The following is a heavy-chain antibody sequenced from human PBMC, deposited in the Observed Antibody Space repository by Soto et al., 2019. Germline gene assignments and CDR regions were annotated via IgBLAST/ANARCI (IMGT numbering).Heavy chain of an antibody. J-gene: IGHJ6*03. D-gene: IGHD2-2*01. V-gene: IGHV4-34*01. CDR3: ARGRYCSSTSCYGYYMDV. Sequence: QVQLQQWGAGLLKPSETLSLTCAVYGGSFSGYYWSWIRQPPGKGLEWIGESNHSGSTNYNPSLKRRVTISVDTSKNQYSLKLSSVTAADTAVYYCARGRYCSSTSCYGYYMDVWGKGTTVTVSS. CDR1: GGSFSGYY. CDR2: SNHSGST.